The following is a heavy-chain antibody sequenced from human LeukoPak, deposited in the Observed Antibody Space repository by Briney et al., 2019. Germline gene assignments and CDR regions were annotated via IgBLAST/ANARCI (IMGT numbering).Heavy chain of an antibody. V-gene: IGHV3-11*01. J-gene: IGHJ6*02. Sequence: PGGSLRLSCAASGFTFSDYYMSWIRQAPGKGLEWVSYISSSGSTIYYADSVKGRFTISRDNAKNSLYLQMNSLRAEDTAVYYCARATVTTWGYYYGRDVWGQGTTVTVSS. CDR1: GFTFSDYY. CDR3: ARATVTTWGYYYGRDV. CDR2: ISSSGSTI. D-gene: IGHD4-11*01.